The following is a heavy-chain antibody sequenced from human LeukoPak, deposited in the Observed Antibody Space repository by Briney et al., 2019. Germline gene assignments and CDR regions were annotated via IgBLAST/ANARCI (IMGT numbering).Heavy chain of an antibody. Sequence: PGGSLRLSCAASGITFSSHAMTWVRQAPGKGLEWVAAIRGNGATTDYADSVKGRFTISRENSKSTLYLQMNSLRAEDTAVYYCAKASHDSGCLIDYWGQGTLVTVSS. CDR2: IRGNGATT. D-gene: IGHD6-19*01. CDR3: AKASHDSGCLIDY. J-gene: IGHJ4*02. CDR1: GITFSSHA. V-gene: IGHV3-23*01.